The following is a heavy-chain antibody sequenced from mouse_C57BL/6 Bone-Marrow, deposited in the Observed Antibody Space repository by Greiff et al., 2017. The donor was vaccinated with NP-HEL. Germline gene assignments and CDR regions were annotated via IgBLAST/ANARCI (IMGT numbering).Heavy chain of an antibody. V-gene: IGHV2-2*01. D-gene: IGHD2-3*01. CDR3: ARDGYYVRFAY. CDR1: GFSLTSYG. J-gene: IGHJ3*01. CDR2: IWSGGST. Sequence: VKLMESGPGLVQPSQSLSITCTVSGFSLTSYGVHWVRQSPGKGLEWLGVIWSGGSTDYNAAFISRLSISKDNSKSQVFFKMNSLQADDTAIYYCARDGYYVRFAYWGQGTLVTVSA.